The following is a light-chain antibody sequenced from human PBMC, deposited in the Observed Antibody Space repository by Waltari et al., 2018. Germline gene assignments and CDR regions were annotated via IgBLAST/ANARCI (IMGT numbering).Light chain of an antibody. CDR3: QQYGRSWNT. CDR1: QRVSSSY. CDR2: GAS. V-gene: IGKV3-20*01. Sequence: ELVLTPSPSTLSLSPGDRATLSCRASQRVSSSYLAWYQQKPGQAPRLLIHGASSRATGIPDRFSGSGSGTDFTLTISRLEPEDFAVYYCQQYGRSWNTFGQGTKLEIK. J-gene: IGKJ2*01.